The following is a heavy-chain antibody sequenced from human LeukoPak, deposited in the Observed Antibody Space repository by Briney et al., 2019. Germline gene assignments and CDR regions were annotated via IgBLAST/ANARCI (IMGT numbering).Heavy chain of an antibody. CDR2: IYWNDDK. V-gene: IGHV2-5*01. CDR3: AHRRRYCSSTSCPNWFDP. D-gene: IGHD2-2*01. Sequence: SGPTLVHPTQTLTLTCTFSGFSLSTSGVGVGWIRQPPGKALEWLALIYWNDDKRYSPSLKSRLTITKDTSKNQVVLTMTNMDPVDTATYYCAHRRRYCSSTSCPNWFDPWGQGTLVTVSS. CDR1: GFSLSTSGVG. J-gene: IGHJ5*02.